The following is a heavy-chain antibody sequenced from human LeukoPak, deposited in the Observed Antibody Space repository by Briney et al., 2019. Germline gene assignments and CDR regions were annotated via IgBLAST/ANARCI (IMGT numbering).Heavy chain of an antibody. CDR3: ARGLIAVADPIDY. J-gene: IGHJ4*02. Sequence: ASVKVSCKASGYTFTGYYMHWVRQAPGQGLEWMGWINPNSGGTNYAQKFQGRVTVTRDTSISTAYMELSRLRSDDTAVYYCARGLIAVADPIDYWGQGTLVTVSS. CDR2: INPNSGGT. V-gene: IGHV1-2*02. D-gene: IGHD6-19*01. CDR1: GYTFTGYY.